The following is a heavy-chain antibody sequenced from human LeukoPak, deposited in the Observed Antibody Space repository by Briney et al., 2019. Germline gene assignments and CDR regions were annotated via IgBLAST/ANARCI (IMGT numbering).Heavy chain of an antibody. D-gene: IGHD3-22*01. CDR1: GLTFSNYA. CDR2: ITDSGRET. V-gene: IGHV3-23*01. J-gene: IGHJ4*02. CDR3: AKVVVYYYDSSGYDC. Sequence: GGSLRLSCAASGLTFSNYAMNWVSQASGKGLEWVSGITDSGRETYYADSVKGRFSISRDNSRNTVYLQMSDLRGEDTAVYYCAKVVVYYYDSSGYDCWGQGTLVTVSS.